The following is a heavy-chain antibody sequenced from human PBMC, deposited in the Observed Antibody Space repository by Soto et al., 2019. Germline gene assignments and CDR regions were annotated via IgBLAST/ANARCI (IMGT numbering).Heavy chain of an antibody. CDR3: AKGRDYSNYVGGAFDI. CDR1: GFTFDDYA. Sequence: LRLSCAASGFTFDDYAMHWVRQAPGKGLEWVSGISWNSGSIGYADSVKGRFTISRDNAKNSLYLQMNSLRAEDTALYYCAKGRDYSNYVGGAFDIWGQGTMVTVSS. V-gene: IGHV3-9*01. D-gene: IGHD4-4*01. J-gene: IGHJ3*02. CDR2: ISWNSGSI.